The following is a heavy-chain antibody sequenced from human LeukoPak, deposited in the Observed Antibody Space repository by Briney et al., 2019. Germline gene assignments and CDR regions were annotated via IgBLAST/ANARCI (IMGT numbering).Heavy chain of an antibody. Sequence: PGGSLRLSCAASGFTFDDYGMSWVRQAPGKGLEWVSGINWNGGSTGYADSVKGRFTISRDNSKNTLYLQMNSLRAEDTAVYYCAKTMVNTVIAIEYWGQGTLVTVSS. CDR1: GFTFDDYG. J-gene: IGHJ4*02. V-gene: IGHV3-20*04. CDR3: AKTMVNTVIAIEY. CDR2: INWNGGST. D-gene: IGHD4-17*01.